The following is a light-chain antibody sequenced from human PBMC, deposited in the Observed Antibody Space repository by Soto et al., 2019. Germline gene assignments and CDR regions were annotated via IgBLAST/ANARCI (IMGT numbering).Light chain of an antibody. CDR3: QQRSNWPPVT. V-gene: IGKV3-11*01. CDR2: DAS. CDR1: QSVSSF. Sequence: EVVLTQSPATLSLFPGERAILSCRASQSVSSFLAWYQQKPGQAPRLLIYDASTRATGIPARFSGSGSGTDFTLTISSLEPEDFAVYYCQQRSNWPPVTFGQGTKVDIK. J-gene: IGKJ1*01.